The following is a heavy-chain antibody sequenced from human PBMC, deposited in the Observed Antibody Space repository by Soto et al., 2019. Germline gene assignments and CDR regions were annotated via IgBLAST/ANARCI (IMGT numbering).Heavy chain of an antibody. V-gene: IGHV4-59*01. D-gene: IGHD1-7*01. CDR3: ARDRKLELPGNYYYYGMDV. J-gene: IGHJ6*02. CDR1: GGSIRDYF. CDR2: ISSSGTV. Sequence: SETLSLTCSVSGGSIRDYFWTWIRQSPGRGLEWIGYISSSGTVKYNSSLKSRVTISLDRSRNQFSLKLSSVTATDTAVYFCARDRKLELPGNYYYYGMDVWGQGTTVTVSS.